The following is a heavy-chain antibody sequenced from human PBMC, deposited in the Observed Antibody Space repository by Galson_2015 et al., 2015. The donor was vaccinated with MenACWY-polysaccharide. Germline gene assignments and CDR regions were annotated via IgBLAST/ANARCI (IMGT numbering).Heavy chain of an antibody. CDR1: GFTFSSYA. CDR3: AKGLSTGDSVNYWSAYDS. V-gene: IGHV3-23*01. Sequence: SLRLSCAASGFTFSSYAMTWVRQAPGKGLEWVSTIRGTGGVTYYADSVEGRFTFSRDNSKNTLYLQMNSLRAEDTAVYYCAKGLSTGDSVNYWSAYDSWGQGTLFTVS. CDR2: IRGTGGVT. D-gene: IGHD3-3*01. J-gene: IGHJ4*02.